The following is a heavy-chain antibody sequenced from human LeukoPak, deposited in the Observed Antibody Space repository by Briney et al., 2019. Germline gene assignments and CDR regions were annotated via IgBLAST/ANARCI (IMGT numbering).Heavy chain of an antibody. D-gene: IGHD1-1*01. J-gene: IGHJ4*02. Sequence: AAVKVSCKASLYTFTGYYMHWVRQAPGQGLEWMGWINPNSGGTNYAQKFHGRVTMTRDTSISTAYMELSRLRSDDTVVYYCARSTRYNWNDDYWGQGTLVTVSS. V-gene: IGHV1-2*02. CDR3: ARSTRYNWNDDY. CDR2: INPNSGGT. CDR1: LYTFTGYY.